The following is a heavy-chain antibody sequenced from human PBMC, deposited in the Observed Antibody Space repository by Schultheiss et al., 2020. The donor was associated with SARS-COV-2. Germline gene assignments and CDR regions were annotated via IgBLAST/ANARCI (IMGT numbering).Heavy chain of an antibody. CDR2: IYSSGST. V-gene: IGHV4-59*12. Sequence: SETLSLTCTVSGGSISSYYWSWIRQPPGKGLEWIGYIYSSGSTNYNPSLKSRVTISVDTSKNQFSLKLSSVTAADTAVYYCAKVSHFAEIDYWGQGTLVTVAS. CDR3: AKVSHFAEIDY. CDR1: GGSISSYY. J-gene: IGHJ4*02.